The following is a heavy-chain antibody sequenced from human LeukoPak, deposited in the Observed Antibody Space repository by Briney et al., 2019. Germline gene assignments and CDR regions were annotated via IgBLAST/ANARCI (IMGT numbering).Heavy chain of an antibody. CDR3: AKDIQLST. J-gene: IGHJ3*01. Sequence: GGSLRLSCAASGFTFRDAAMTWVRQAPGKGLEWVSLISSSGNNAYYADSVKGRFTISRDNSKNTLSLQMNSLRVEDTAIYYCAKDIQLSTWGLGTMVTVSS. CDR2: ISSSGNNA. V-gene: IGHV3-23*01. CDR1: GFTFRDAA. D-gene: IGHD5-24*01.